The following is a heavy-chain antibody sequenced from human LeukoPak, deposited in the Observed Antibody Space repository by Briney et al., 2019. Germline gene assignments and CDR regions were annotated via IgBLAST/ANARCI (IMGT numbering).Heavy chain of an antibody. CDR1: GYSFTIYW. D-gene: IGHD3-16*01. V-gene: IGHV5-51*01. Sequence: GESLKISCKGSGYSFTIYWIGWVRQMPGKGLEWMGIIYPGDSNTRYSPSFQGQVTISADKSVSTAYLQWSSLKASDTAMYFCARPNGGVNLLGDGLDIWGQGTTVTVSS. CDR3: ARPNGGVNLLGDGLDI. J-gene: IGHJ3*02. CDR2: IYPGDSNT.